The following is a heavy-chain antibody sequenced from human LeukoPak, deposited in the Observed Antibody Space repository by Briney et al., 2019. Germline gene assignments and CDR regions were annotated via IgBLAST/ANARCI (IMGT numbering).Heavy chain of an antibody. CDR1: GGSISSGGYY. CDR2: TYYSGST. CDR3: ARGDYDGDDY. D-gene: IGHD4-23*01. Sequence: SETLSLTCTVSGGSISSGGYYWSWIRQHPGKGLEWIGYTYYSGSTYYNPSLKSRVTISVDTSKNQFSLKLSSVTAADTAVYYCARGDYDGDDYWGQGTLVTVSS. V-gene: IGHV4-31*03. J-gene: IGHJ4*02.